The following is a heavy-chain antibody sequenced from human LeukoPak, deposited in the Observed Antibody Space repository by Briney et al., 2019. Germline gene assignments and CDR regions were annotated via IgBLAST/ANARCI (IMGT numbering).Heavy chain of an antibody. Sequence: PGGSLRLSCAASGFTFSSNAMTWVRQAPGKGLEWVSAISGSGGSTYYADSVKGRFTISRDNSKNTLYLQMNSLRAEDTAVYYCAKLYCSSTSCIRVHDAFDIWGQGAMVTVSS. CDR1: GFTFSSNA. J-gene: IGHJ3*02. D-gene: IGHD2-2*01. CDR3: AKLYCSSTSCIRVHDAFDI. V-gene: IGHV3-23*01. CDR2: ISGSGGST.